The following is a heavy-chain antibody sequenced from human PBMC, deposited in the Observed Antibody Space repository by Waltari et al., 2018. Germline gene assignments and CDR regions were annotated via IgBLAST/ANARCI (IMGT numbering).Heavy chain of an antibody. Sequence: QVQLVQSGAEVKKPGASVKVSCKASGYTFTSYYMHWVRQAPGQGLEWMGIINPSGGSTSYAQKFQGRVTMTRDTSTSTVYMELSSLRSEDTAVYYCARERAITIFGVDNYYGMDVWGQGTTVIVSS. V-gene: IGHV1-46*01. CDR2: INPSGGST. J-gene: IGHJ6*02. CDR3: ARERAITIFGVDNYYGMDV. CDR1: GYTFTSYY. D-gene: IGHD3-3*01.